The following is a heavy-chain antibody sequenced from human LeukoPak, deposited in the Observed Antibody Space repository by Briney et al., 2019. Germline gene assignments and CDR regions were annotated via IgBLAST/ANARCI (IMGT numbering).Heavy chain of an antibody. V-gene: IGHV3-74*01. J-gene: IGHJ4*02. D-gene: IGHD4-17*01. CDR3: ARGRYYLDS. Sequence: GGSLRLSCAASGFTFSTYWMHWVRQVSGKGLVWVSRFNSDGRSTYYADSVKGRFTISRDNAKNTLYLQMNSLRAEDTAVYYCARGRYYLDSWGQGTLVTVSS. CDR2: FNSDGRST. CDR1: GFTFSTYW.